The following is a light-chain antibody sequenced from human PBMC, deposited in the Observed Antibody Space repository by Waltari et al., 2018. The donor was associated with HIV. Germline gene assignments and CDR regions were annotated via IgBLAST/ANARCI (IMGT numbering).Light chain of an antibody. J-gene: IGKJ1*01. Sequence: DIAMIQSPDYLAVSPGGAVSISCRSSQSLQHSNGHNYLDWYVQRPGQAPQLLIYLSSRRASGVPDRIAGSGSGRDFILKISRVEAEDVGVYYCMHGQQTPVFGQGTKVEVK. CDR2: LSS. V-gene: IGKV2-28*01. CDR3: MHGQQTPV. CDR1: QSLQHSNGHNY.